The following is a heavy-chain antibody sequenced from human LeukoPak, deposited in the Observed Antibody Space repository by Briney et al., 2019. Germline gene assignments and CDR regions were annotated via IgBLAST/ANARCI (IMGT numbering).Heavy chain of an antibody. Sequence: GGSLRPSCADSGVTFSKYEMNWVRQAPGKGLQWISYISSSGGTIYYADAAKGRFTISRDNAKNSLFLQMNSLRVEDTAVYYCARHRYYFDFWGQGTLVTVSP. V-gene: IGHV3-48*03. CDR3: ARHRYYFDF. J-gene: IGHJ4*02. CDR1: GVTFSKYE. D-gene: IGHD2-15*01. CDR2: ISSSGGTI.